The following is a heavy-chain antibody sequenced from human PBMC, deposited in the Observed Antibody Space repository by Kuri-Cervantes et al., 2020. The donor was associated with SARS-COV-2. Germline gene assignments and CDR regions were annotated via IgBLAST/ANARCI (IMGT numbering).Heavy chain of an antibody. D-gene: IGHD1-26*01. CDR3: ARPSLNTGSYFPD. Sequence: GGSLRLSCAASGFTFSSYWMGWVRQAPGKGLEWVANIDQDGYEKYFVDSVEGRFSISRDNAKNSLFLQMNSLRAEDTAIYFCARPSLNTGSYFPDWGQGTLVTVSS. CDR1: GFTFSSYW. J-gene: IGHJ4*02. V-gene: IGHV3-7*03. CDR2: IDQDGYEK.